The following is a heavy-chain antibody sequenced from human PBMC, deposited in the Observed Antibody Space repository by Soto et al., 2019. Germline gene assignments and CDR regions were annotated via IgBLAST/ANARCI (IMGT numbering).Heavy chain of an antibody. J-gene: IGHJ6*02. CDR2: TIPIFGTA. CDR1: GGTFSSYA. CDR3: ARFDILTGYYPYWYYGMDV. V-gene: IGHV1-69*01. D-gene: IGHD3-9*01. Sequence: QVQLVQSGAEVKKPGSSVKVSCKASGGTFSSYAISWVRQAPGQGLEWMGGTIPIFGTANYAQKFQGRVTITADESTSTAYMELSSLRSEDTAVYYCARFDILTGYYPYWYYGMDVWGQGTTVTVSS.